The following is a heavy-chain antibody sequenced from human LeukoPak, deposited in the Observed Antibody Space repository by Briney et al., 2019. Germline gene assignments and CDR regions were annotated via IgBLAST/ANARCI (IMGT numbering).Heavy chain of an antibody. V-gene: IGHV4-31*11. D-gene: IGHD4-23*01. CDR3: GKVGGNTNS. CDR2: IHNSRGT. J-gene: IGHJ4*02. Sequence: SETLSLTCAVSGASITSDIFYWNWIRQSPGKGLEWIGAIHNSRGTSYNPSLESRLTISVDPSENKFFLKMTSVTDADTATYYCGKVGGNTNSWGQGTLVTVSS. CDR1: GASITSDIFY.